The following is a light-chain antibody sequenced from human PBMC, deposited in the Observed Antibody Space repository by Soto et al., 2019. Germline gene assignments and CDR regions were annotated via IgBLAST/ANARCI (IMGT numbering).Light chain of an antibody. Sequence: EIVLTQSPGTLSLSPGERATLSCRASQSVSGTYLAWYQQKPGQAPRLLIYGASSRATGIPDRFSGSGSGTDFTLTISRLEPDDFAVYYCQQYGTSRWTFGRRTKVEIK. CDR2: GAS. J-gene: IGKJ1*01. CDR3: QQYGTSRWT. V-gene: IGKV3-20*01. CDR1: QSVSGTY.